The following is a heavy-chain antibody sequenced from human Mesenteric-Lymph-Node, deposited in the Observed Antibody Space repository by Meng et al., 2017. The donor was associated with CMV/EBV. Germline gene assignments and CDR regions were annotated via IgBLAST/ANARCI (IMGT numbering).Heavy chain of an antibody. CDR3: AKGGMIFGVVIPHPWFDP. CDR2: IGANPGDT. J-gene: IGHJ5*02. Sequence: GESLKISCAASEFIFSSYAMTWVRQAPGKGLEWVSTIGANPGDTFYAESVMGRFTISRDNSKSTVSLQMNSLRVEDTAIYYCAKGGMIFGVVIPHPWFDPWGQGTLVTVSS. V-gene: IGHV3-23*01. CDR1: EFIFSSYA. D-gene: IGHD3-3*01.